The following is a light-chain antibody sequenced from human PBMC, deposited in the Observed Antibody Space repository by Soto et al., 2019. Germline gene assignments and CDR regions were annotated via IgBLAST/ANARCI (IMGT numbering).Light chain of an antibody. CDR1: QSISSY. J-gene: IGKJ1*01. V-gene: IGKV1-39*01. CDR3: QQYNNWPRT. CDR2: AAS. Sequence: DIQMTQSPSSLSASVGDRVTITCRASQSISSYLNWYQHKPGKAPKXLIYAASSLQSGVPSRFSGSESGTDFTLTISSLQSEDGAVYYGQQYNNWPRTFGQGTKVDIK.